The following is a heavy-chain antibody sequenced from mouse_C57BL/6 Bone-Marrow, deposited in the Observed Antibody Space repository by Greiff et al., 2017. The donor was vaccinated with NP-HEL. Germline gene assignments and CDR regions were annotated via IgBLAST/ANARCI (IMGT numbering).Heavy chain of an antibody. D-gene: IGHD1-1*01. V-gene: IGHV1S26*01. CDR3: ASPIYYGSSLDY. CDR2: INPSSGYT. J-gene: IGHJ2*01. CDR1: GYTFTSYT. Sequence: VQLQQPGAELVKPGASVKMSCKASGYTFTSYTMHWVKQRPGQGLEWIGYINPSSGYTKYNQKFKDKATLTADKSSSTAYMQLSSLTSEDSAVYYCASPIYYGSSLDYWGQGTTLTVSS.